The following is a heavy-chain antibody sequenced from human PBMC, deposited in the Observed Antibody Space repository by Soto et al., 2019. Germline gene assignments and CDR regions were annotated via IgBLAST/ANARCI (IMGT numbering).Heavy chain of an antibody. V-gene: IGHV4-30-4*01. J-gene: IGHJ3*02. Sequence: SETMCLTCTVSGGSISSGDYYWCWIRQPPGKGLEWIGYIYYSGSTYYNPSLKSRVTISVDTSKNQFSLKLSSVTAADTAVYYCARGSVYTYYYDSSGYPRDAFDIWGQGTMVTVSS. CDR2: IYYSGST. CDR3: ARGSVYTYYYDSSGYPRDAFDI. CDR1: GGSISSGDYY. D-gene: IGHD3-22*01.